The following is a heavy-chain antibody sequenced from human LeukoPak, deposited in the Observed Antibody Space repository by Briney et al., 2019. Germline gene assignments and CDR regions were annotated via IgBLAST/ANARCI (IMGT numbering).Heavy chain of an antibody. Sequence: GGSLRLSCAASGFTFSSYGMSWVRQAPGKGLEWVSAISGSGGSTYYADSVKGRFTISRDNSKNTLYLQMNSLRAEDTAVYYCAKGASRAYCGGDCYIYYMDVWGKGTTVTVSS. CDR2: ISGSGGST. CDR3: AKGASRAYCGGDCYIYYMDV. D-gene: IGHD2-21*01. V-gene: IGHV3-23*01. CDR1: GFTFSSYG. J-gene: IGHJ6*03.